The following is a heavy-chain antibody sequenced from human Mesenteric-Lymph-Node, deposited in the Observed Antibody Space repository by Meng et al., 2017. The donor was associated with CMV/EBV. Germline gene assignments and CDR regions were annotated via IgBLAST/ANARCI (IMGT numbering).Heavy chain of an antibody. D-gene: IGHD3-9*01. V-gene: IGHV4-34*01. CDR2: INHSGST. Sequence: QVQLPQWGGGLLNPSETLSVTCAVYGGSFSGYYWNWIRQSPEKGLEWIGEINHSGSTTYNPSFTSRIIISVDTSTNQISLNMSSVTAADTAVYYCARGSSYDILTGYFDYWGQGALVTVSS. CDR3: ARGSSYDILTGYFDY. J-gene: IGHJ4*02. CDR1: GGSFSGYY.